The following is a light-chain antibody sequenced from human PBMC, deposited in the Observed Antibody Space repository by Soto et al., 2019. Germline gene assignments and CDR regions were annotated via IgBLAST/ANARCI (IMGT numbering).Light chain of an antibody. CDR2: EVT. CDR3: CSRGDSILWV. V-gene: IGLV2-23*02. CDR1: SSDVGSYNL. J-gene: IGLJ3*02. Sequence: QSALTQPASVSGSPGQSITISCTGTSSDVGSYNLVSWYQQHPGKAPKLMIYEVTKRPSGVSNRFSGSKSGNTASLTISGLQAEDEGDYYCCSRGDSILWVVGGGTKLTVL.